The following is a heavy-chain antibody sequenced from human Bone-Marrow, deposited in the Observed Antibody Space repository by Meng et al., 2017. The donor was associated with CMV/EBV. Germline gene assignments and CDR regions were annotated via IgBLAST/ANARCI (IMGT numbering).Heavy chain of an antibody. CDR2: TSYDESDK. V-gene: IGHV3-30*03. D-gene: IGHD6-19*01. Sequence: SLKISCAAPGFTFSIYRMHWVRQVPGKGLEWVAVTSYDESDKSYADSVKGRFTISRDNSKNTLYLQMNSLRAEDTAVYYCAREGQWLRAFDSWGQGTLVTVSS. CDR3: AREGQWLRAFDS. J-gene: IGHJ4*02. CDR1: GFTFSIYR.